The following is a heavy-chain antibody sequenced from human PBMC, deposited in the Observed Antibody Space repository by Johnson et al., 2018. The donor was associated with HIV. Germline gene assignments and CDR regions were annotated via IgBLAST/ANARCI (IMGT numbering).Heavy chain of an antibody. J-gene: IGHJ3*01. V-gene: IGHV3-66*01. D-gene: IGHD3-16*02. CDR3: TTDPNYDYLRESYRHDTFDL. CDR2: LYSGGNK. Sequence: VHLVESGGGLVQPGGSLRLSCAASGFTFSSYGMHWVRQAPGKGLEWVSVLYSGGNKYYAAPVKGRFTISRDDSKNTLYLQMNSLKTEDTAVYFCTTDPNYDYLRESYRHDTFDLWGQGTMVTVS. CDR1: GFTFSSYG.